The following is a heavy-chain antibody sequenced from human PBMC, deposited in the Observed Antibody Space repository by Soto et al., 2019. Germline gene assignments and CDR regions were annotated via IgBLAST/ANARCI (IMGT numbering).Heavy chain of an antibody. V-gene: IGHV3-15*01. D-gene: IGHD3-3*01. J-gene: IGHJ6*03. CDR1: GFTFSNAW. CDR3: TTGYDFWSGRNVYYYYYMDV. CDR2: IKSKTDGGTT. Sequence: EVQLVESGGGLVKPGGSLRLSCAASGFTFSNAWMSWVRQAPGKGLEWVGRIKSKTDGGTTDYAAPVKGRFTISRDDSKKTLYLQMNSLKTEDTAVYYCTTGYDFWSGRNVYYYYYMDVWGKGTTVTVSS.